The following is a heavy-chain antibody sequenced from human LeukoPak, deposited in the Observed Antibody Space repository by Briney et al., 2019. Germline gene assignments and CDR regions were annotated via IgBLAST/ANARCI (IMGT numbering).Heavy chain of an antibody. V-gene: IGHV3-7*01. CDR2: INPDGRDT. J-gene: IGHJ1*01. CDR1: GFTFNRCW. Sequence: GGSLRLSCVVSGFTFNRCWMNWVRQAPGKGLEWVAHINPDGRDTYYVDSVKGRFTISRDNAQNSMYLQMNSLRVVDTAVYYCTSWGDTTAEYFQRWGQGTLVTVSS. CDR3: TSWGDTTAEYFQR. D-gene: IGHD2-21*02.